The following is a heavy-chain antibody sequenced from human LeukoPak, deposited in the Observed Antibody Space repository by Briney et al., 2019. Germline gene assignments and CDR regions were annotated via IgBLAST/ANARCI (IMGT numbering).Heavy chain of an antibody. D-gene: IGHD3-22*01. Sequence: GGSLRLSCAASGFTFSSYAMSWVRQAPGKGLEWVSAISGSGGSTYYADSVKGRFTISRDNSKNTLYLQMNSLRAEDTAVYYCAINLYDSSGPVYGYYYGMGVWGQGTTVTVSS. CDR2: ISGSGGST. J-gene: IGHJ6*02. V-gene: IGHV3-23*01. CDR1: GFTFSSYA. CDR3: AINLYDSSGPVYGYYYGMGV.